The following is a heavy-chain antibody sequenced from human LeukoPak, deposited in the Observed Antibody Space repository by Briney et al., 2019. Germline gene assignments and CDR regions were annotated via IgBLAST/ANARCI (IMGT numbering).Heavy chain of an antibody. CDR2: ISGDGGST. CDR3: AKDIGNFFGVGNLDY. J-gene: IGHJ4*02. V-gene: IGHV3-43*02. Sequence: LPGGSLRLSCAASGFAFDDYAMHWVRQAPGKGLEWVSLISGDGGSTYYADSVKGRFTISRDNSKNSLYLQMNSLRTEDTALYYCAKDIGNFFGVGNLDYWGQGTLVTVSS. D-gene: IGHD3-3*01. CDR1: GFAFDDYA.